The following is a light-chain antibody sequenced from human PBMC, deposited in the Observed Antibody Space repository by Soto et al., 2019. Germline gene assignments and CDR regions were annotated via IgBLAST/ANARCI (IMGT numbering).Light chain of an antibody. CDR3: SSYTSSSTLDV. CDR2: DVS. V-gene: IGLV2-14*03. J-gene: IGLJ1*01. Sequence: QSALTQPASVSGSPGQSITISCTGTSSDVGGYDYVSWYQQHPGKAPKLMNYDVSKRPSGVSNRFSGSKSGNTASLTISGLQAEDEADYYCSSYTSSSTLDVFGTGTKVTVL. CDR1: SSDVGGYDY.